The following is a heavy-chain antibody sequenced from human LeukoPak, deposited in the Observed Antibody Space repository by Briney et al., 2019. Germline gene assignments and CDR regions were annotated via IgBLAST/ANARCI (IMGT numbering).Heavy chain of an antibody. CDR3: ARVPGGGTAAN. CDR1: GGSVSSGSYY. CDR2: IHYSGST. J-gene: IGHJ3*01. D-gene: IGHD1-7*01. V-gene: IGHV4-61*01. Sequence: KPSETLSLTCTVSGGSVSSGSYYWSWIRQPPGKGLDWIVYIHYSGSTNYSPSRKSRVTISVDTSKNQFSLKLSSVTAADTAVYYCARVPGGGTAANWGQGTMVTVSS.